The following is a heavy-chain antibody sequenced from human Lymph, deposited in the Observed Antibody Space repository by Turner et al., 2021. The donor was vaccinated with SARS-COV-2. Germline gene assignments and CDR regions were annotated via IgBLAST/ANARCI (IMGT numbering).Heavy chain of an antibody. CDR3: AKYLAGTYYSSFDY. CDR1: GVTFDDYA. Sequence: EVQLVESGGVLVQPCRSLWLSGADSGVTFDDYAMHWVRQAPGKGLEWVSGITCSGGSSAYAVSVKCLFTISRDNPKNALYLQMNSLRAEDTAFYYFAKYLAGTYYSSFDYWGQGTLVTFSS. J-gene: IGHJ4*02. CDR2: ITCSGGSS. V-gene: IGHV3-9*01. D-gene: IGHD1-26*01.